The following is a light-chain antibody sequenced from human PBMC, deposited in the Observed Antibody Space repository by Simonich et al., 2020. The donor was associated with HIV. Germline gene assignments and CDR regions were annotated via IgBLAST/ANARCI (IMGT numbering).Light chain of an antibody. V-gene: IGKV1-9*01. J-gene: IGKJ4*01. CDR1: QGISSS. Sequence: DIQLTQSPSFLSASVGDRVTITCRASQGISSSLAWYQQKPGKAPKLLIYAATTLQSGVPSRFSGSGSGTEFTLTMSRLQTEDFATYYCQQFNSYPLTFGGGTKVEIK. CDR3: QQFNSYPLT. CDR2: AAT.